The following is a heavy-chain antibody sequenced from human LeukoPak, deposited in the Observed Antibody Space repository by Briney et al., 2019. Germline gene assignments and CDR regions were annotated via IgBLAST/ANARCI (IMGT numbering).Heavy chain of an antibody. Sequence: SETLSLTCTVSGGSISSYYWSWIRQHPGKGLEWIGYIYYSGSTYYNPSLKSRVTISVDTSKNQFSLKLSSVTAADTAVYYCARANYDYVWGSYRTNWFDPWGQGTLVTVSS. D-gene: IGHD3-16*02. CDR2: IYYSGST. CDR1: GGSISSYY. CDR3: ARANYDYVWGSYRTNWFDP. V-gene: IGHV4-59*06. J-gene: IGHJ5*02.